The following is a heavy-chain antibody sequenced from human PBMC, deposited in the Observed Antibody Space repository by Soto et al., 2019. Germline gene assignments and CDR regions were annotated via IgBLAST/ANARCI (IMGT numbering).Heavy chain of an antibody. CDR2: ISAYNGNT. Sequence: AXVKGSCKASGGSFRSYAIRWVRQAPGQGLEWMGWISAYNGNTNYAQKLQGRVTITTDTSTSTAYMELRSLSSDDTAVYYCARGLYGDYGYWGQGTHVTVS. CDR3: ARGLYGDYGY. CDR1: GGSFRSYA. D-gene: IGHD4-17*01. J-gene: IGHJ4*02. V-gene: IGHV1-18*01.